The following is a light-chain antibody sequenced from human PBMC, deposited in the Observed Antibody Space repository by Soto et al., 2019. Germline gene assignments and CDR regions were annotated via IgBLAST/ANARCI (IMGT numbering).Light chain of an antibody. V-gene: IGKV3-15*01. CDR3: QQRSNFIT. CDR1: QSVNSN. CDR2: GAS. Sequence: EIMMTQSPVTLSVSPGERATLSCRASQSVNSNLAWYQQKPGQAPRLLIYGASTRATGIPASFIGNGSGTEFTLTASSLQPEDFAVYYCQQRSNFITFGQGTRLEIK. J-gene: IGKJ5*01.